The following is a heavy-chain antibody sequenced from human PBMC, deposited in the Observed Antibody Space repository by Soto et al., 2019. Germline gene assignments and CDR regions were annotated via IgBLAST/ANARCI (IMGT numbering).Heavy chain of an antibody. V-gene: IGHV4-39*02. D-gene: IGHD6-13*01. J-gene: IGHJ6*02. CDR1: GGSISSSSYY. CDR3: ARDGPETPAAATYYYYYGMDV. Sequence: SETLSLTCTVSGGSISSSSYYWGWIRQPPGKGLEWIGSIYYSGSTYYNPSLKSRVTISVDTSKNQFSLKLSSVTAADTAVYYCARDGPETPAAATYYYYYGMDVWGQGTTVTVSS. CDR2: IYYSGST.